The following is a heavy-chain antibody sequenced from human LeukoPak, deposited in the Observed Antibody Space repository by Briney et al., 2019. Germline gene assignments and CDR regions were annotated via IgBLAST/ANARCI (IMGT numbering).Heavy chain of an antibody. D-gene: IGHD6-13*01. CDR3: ARGRAGYSSSWPLIAPFDY. J-gene: IGHJ4*02. CDR2: INHSGST. CDR1: GGSFSGYY. V-gene: IGHV4-34*01. Sequence: PSETLSLTCAVYGGSFSGYYWSWIRQPPGKGLEWIGEINHSGSTNYNPSLKSRVTISVDTSKNQFSLKLSSVTAADTAVYYCARGRAGYSSSWPLIAPFDYWGQGTLVTVSS.